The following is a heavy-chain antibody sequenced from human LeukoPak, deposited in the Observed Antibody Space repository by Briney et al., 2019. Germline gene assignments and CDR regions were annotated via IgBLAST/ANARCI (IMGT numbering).Heavy chain of an antibody. J-gene: IGHJ6*03. CDR1: GFTFSGSA. V-gene: IGHV3-73*01. CDR3: TRRGYYYMDV. Sequence: GGSLRLSCAASGFTFSGSAMHWVRQASGKGLEWVGRIRSKANSYATAYAASVKGRFTISRDDSKNTAYLQMNSLKTEDTAVYYCTRRGYYYMDVWGKGTTVTVSS. CDR2: IRSKANSYAT.